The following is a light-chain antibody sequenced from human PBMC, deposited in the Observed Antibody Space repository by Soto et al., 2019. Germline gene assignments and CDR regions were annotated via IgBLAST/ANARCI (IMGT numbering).Light chain of an antibody. V-gene: IGLV3-21*02. Sequence: SYVLTQPPSVSVAPGQTARISCGGNNIGAYSVYWYQQKPGQAPVLVVYDDTDRPSGVPERFSGSNSGNTATLTISSVEAGDEAAYYCQVWDSDSDPSYVFGTGTKLTVL. J-gene: IGLJ1*01. CDR3: QVWDSDSDPSYV. CDR2: DDT. CDR1: NIGAYS.